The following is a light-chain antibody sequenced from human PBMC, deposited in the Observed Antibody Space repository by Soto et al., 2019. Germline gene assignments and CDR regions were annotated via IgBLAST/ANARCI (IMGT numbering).Light chain of an antibody. J-gene: IGKJ2*01. CDR2: GAS. CDR3: QQYNNWPYT. CDR1: QSVSSSY. Sequence: EIGLTQSPGTLSLSPGERATLSCRASQSVSSSYLAWYQQKPGQAPRLLIYGASSRATGIPDRFSGSGSGTDFTLTINSLQSEDYAVYFCQQYNNWPYTFGQGTKV. V-gene: IGKV3-20*01.